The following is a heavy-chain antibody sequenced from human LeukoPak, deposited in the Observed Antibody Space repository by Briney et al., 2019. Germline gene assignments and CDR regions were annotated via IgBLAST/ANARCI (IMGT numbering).Heavy chain of an antibody. Sequence: APVKVSCKASGYTFTSYGISWVRQAPGQGLEWMGWISAYNGNTNYAQKLQGRVTMTTDTSTSTAYMELRSLRSDDTAVYYCARCFWVAVAKYHYYYYMDVWGKGTTVTISS. CDR2: ISAYNGNT. CDR1: GYTFTSYG. CDR3: ARCFWVAVAKYHYYYYMDV. J-gene: IGHJ6*03. V-gene: IGHV1-18*01. D-gene: IGHD6-19*01.